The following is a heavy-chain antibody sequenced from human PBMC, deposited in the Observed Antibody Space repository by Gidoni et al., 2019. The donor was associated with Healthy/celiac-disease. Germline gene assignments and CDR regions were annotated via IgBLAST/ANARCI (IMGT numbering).Heavy chain of an antibody. CDR2: IRSKAYGGTT. Sequence: EVQLVESGGGLVQPGRSLRLSCTASGFTFGDYAMSWVRQAPGKGLEWVGFIRSKAYGGTTEYAASVKGRFTISRDDSKSIAYLQMNSLKTEDTAVYYCTRDSRGWAYYYDSSGYYFDYWGQGTLVTVSS. D-gene: IGHD3-22*01. J-gene: IGHJ4*02. CDR3: TRDSRGWAYYYDSSGYYFDY. V-gene: IGHV3-49*04. CDR1: GFTFGDYA.